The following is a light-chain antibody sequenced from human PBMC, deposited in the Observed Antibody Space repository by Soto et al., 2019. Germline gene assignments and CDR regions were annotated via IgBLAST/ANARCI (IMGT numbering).Light chain of an antibody. CDR3: RQYGRSLGFA. CDR2: GAS. Sequence: ESVLTQSPGTLSLSPGERATLSCRAIQSVSGNFLAWYQEKPGQAPRLLIYGASSRATGIPDRFSGSGSGTDFTLTISRLEPEDFAVYYCRQYGRSLGFAVGGGTKVDI. CDR1: QSVSGNF. V-gene: IGKV3-20*01. J-gene: IGKJ4*01.